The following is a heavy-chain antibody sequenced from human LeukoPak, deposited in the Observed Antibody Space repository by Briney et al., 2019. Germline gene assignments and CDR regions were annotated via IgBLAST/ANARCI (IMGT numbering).Heavy chain of an antibody. CDR2: MSGSDGRT. CDR3: AKGYYGSGSYPTLDN. Sequence: GGSLRLSCAASGFTFSSFAMSWVRQAPGKGLEWVSAMSGSDGRTYYADSVKGRFTISRDNSENTLYLQMNSLRAEDTAVYYCAKGYYGSGSYPTLDNWGQGTLVTVSS. V-gene: IGHV3-23*01. D-gene: IGHD3-10*01. CDR1: GFTFSSFA. J-gene: IGHJ4*02.